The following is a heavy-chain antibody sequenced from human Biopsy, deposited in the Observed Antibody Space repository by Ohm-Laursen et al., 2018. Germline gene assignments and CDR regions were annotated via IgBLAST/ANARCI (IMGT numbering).Heavy chain of an antibody. J-gene: IGHJ6*02. Sequence: SETLSLTCAVSGYSVTNDYYWGWLRQPPGKGLERIGNIYYDGITYYNPSLKSRVPMTVASTKNHSPLRLTSVTAADTAVYYCGRVAGGYAYYYGMDVWGQGTTVIVSS. CDR1: GYSVTNDYY. D-gene: IGHD5-12*01. V-gene: IGHV4-38-2*01. CDR3: GRVAGGYAYYYGMDV. CDR2: IYYDGIT.